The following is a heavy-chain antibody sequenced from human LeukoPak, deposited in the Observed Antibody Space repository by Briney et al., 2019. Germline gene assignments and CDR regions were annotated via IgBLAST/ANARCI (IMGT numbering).Heavy chain of an antibody. Sequence: SETLSLTCTVSGGSISSYYWSWIRQPPGKGLEWIGYIYHSGSTYYNPSLKSRVTISVDRSKNQFSLKLSSVTAADTAVYYCARGIILAAADWFDPWGQGTLVTVSS. CDR1: GGSISSYY. D-gene: IGHD6-13*01. V-gene: IGHV4-59*12. CDR3: ARGIILAAADWFDP. J-gene: IGHJ5*02. CDR2: IYHSGST.